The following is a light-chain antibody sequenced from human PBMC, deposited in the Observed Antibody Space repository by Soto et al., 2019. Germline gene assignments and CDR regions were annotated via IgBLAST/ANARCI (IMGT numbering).Light chain of an antibody. Sequence: EVVLTQSPATRSLSPGERATLSCRASQSVSSYLAWYQQKPGQAPRLRIYDASSRATGIPARFSGSGSGTDFTLTISCLEPEDFGVYYCQQRSNWPPTFGQGTKV. CDR2: DAS. CDR1: QSVSSY. J-gene: IGKJ1*01. CDR3: QQRSNWPPT. V-gene: IGKV3-11*01.